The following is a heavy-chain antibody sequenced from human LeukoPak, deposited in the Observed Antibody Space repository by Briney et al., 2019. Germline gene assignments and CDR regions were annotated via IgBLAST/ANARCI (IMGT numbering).Heavy chain of an antibody. CDR1: GFTFSSYA. V-gene: IGHV3-23*01. CDR2: ISGSGGST. J-gene: IGHJ4*02. D-gene: IGHD6-19*01. CDR3: AKVSSGWQHIDY. Sequence: GGSLRLSCAASGFTFSSYAMSWVRQAPGKGLEWVSAISGSGGSTYYADSVRGRFTISRDNSKNTLYLQMNSLRAEDTAVYYCAKVSSGWQHIDYWGQGTLVTVSS.